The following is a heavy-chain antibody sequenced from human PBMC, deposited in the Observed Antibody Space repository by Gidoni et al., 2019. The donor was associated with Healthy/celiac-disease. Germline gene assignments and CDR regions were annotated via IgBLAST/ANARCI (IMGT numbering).Heavy chain of an antibody. J-gene: IGHJ4*02. CDR1: GFTFSNAW. D-gene: IGHD6-6*01. V-gene: IGHV3-15*01. Sequence: EVQLVESGGGLVKPGGSLRPSCAASGFTFSNAWMSWVRQAPGKGLEWVGRIKSKTDGGTTDYAAPVKCRFTISRDDSKNTRYLQMNSLKTEDTAVYYCTTGRGQLLDYWGQGTLVTVSS. CDR3: TTGRGQLLDY. CDR2: IKSKTDGGTT.